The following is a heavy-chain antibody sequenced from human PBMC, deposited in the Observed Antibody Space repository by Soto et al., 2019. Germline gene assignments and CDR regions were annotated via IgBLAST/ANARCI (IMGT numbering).Heavy chain of an antibody. J-gene: IGHJ3*02. CDR2: ISWDGGST. V-gene: IGHV3-43*01. CDR3: AKDRPASTDAFDI. CDR1: GFTFDDYT. Sequence: EVELVESGGVVVQPGGSLRLSCAASGFTFDDYTMHWVRQAPGKGLEWGSLISWDGGSTYYADSVKGRFTISRDNSKNSLYLQMNSLRSEDTALYYCAKDRPASTDAFDIWGQGTMVTVSS.